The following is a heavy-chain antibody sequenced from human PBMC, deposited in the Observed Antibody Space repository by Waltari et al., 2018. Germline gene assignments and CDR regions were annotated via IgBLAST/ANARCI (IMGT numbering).Heavy chain of an antibody. CDR1: GGSISSSSYY. V-gene: IGHV4-39*01. J-gene: IGHJ5*02. Sequence: QLQLQESGPGLVKPSETLSLTCTVSGGSISSSSYYWGWIRQPPGKGLEWIGSIYYSGSTYDNPSLKSRVTISVDTSKNQFSLKLSSVTAADTAVYYCARRNGDRSNWFDPWGQGTLVTVSS. CDR3: ARRNGDRSNWFDP. CDR2: IYYSGST. D-gene: IGHD4-17*01.